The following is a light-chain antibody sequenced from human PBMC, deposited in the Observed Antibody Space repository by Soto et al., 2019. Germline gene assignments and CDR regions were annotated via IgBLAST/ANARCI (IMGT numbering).Light chain of an antibody. CDR1: QSVSSY. J-gene: IGKJ1*01. CDR3: QQLSNWPPT. Sequence: EIVVTQSPATLSLSPGERATLSCRASQSVSSYLAWYQQKPGQAPRLLIYDASNRATGIPARFSGSGSGTDFTLTISSLEPEDFAVYYCQQLSNWPPTFGQGPKV. V-gene: IGKV3-11*01. CDR2: DAS.